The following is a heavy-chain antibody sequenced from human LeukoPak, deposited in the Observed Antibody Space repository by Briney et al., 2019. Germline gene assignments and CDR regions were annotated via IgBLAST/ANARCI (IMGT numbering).Heavy chain of an antibody. V-gene: IGHV3-30*02. CDR2: IRYDGSNK. CDR3: AKGSGYSYGYVVAFDI. D-gene: IGHD5-18*01. CDR1: GFTFSSYG. J-gene: IGHJ3*02. Sequence: PGGSLRLSCAASGFTFSSYGMHWVRQAPGKGLEWVAFIRYDGSNKYYADSVKGRFTISRDNSKNTLYLQMNSLRAEDTAVYYCAKGSGYSYGYVVAFDIWGQGTMVTVSS.